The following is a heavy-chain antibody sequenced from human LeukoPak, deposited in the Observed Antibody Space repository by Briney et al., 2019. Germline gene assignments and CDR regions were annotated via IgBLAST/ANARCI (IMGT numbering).Heavy chain of an antibody. J-gene: IGHJ5*02. CDR3: ARDRVWKSFVVVPAARPNNWFDP. CDR2: IYYSGST. CDR1: GGSISSSSYY. D-gene: IGHD2-2*01. V-gene: IGHV4-39*07. Sequence: SETLSLTCTVSGGSISSSSYYWGWIRQPPGKGLEWIGSIYYSGSTYYNPSLKSRVTISVDTSKNQFSLKLSSVTAADTAVYYCARDRVWKSFVVVPAARPNNWFDPWGQGTLVTVSS.